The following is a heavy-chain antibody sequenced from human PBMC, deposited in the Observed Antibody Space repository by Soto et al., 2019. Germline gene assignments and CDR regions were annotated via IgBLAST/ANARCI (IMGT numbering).Heavy chain of an antibody. CDR1: GYTVTNYY. D-gene: IGHD3-10*01. CDR3: ARDNEGIGSGSPFSSYYSGMDV. CDR2: INPSGGST. J-gene: IGHJ6*02. V-gene: IGHV1-46*01. Sequence: QVQLVQSGAEVKKPGASVKVSCKASGYTVTNYYMHWVRQAPGQGLEWMGIINPSGGSTSYAQKFRGRVTMTRDTYTNTVYMELSSLRFEDTAVYYCARDNEGIGSGSPFSSYYSGMDVWGQGTTVTVSS.